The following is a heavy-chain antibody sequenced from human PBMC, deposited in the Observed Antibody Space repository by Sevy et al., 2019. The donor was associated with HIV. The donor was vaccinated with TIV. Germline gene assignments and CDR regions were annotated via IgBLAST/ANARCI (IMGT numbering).Heavy chain of an antibody. D-gene: IGHD6-13*01. CDR3: ANSWGRYDGSSWIYYYYDMDV. CDR2: ISSDGSDR. V-gene: IGHV3-30*18. CDR1: GFIFSNYG. J-gene: IGHJ6*02. Sequence: GGSLRLSCAASGFIFSNYGMHWVRQAPGKGLEWVAVISSDGSDRDYADSVKGRFTISRDNSKDTLDLQMNSLRADDTAVYYCANSWGRYDGSSWIYYYYDMDVWGQGPRSPSP.